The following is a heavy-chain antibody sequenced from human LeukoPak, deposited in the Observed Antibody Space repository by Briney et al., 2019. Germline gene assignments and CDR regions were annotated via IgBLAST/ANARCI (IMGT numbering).Heavy chain of an antibody. Sequence: GGSLRLSCAASGFTFSSYWMSWVRQAPGKGLEWVANIKQDGSEKYYVDSVKGRFTISRDNAKNSLYLQMNSLRAEDTAVCYCAKVRNFRAPNYYYYGMDVWGQGTTVTVSS. CDR2: IKQDGSEK. CDR3: AKVRNFRAPNYYYYGMDV. J-gene: IGHJ6*02. CDR1: GFTFSSYW. D-gene: IGHD3-3*01. V-gene: IGHV3-7*01.